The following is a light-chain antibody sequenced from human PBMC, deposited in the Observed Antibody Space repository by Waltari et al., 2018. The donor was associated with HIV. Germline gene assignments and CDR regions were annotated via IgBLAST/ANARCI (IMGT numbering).Light chain of an antibody. CDR2: EDN. CDR3: CSYAGSTTWV. J-gene: IGLJ3*02. Sequence: QSALTQPASVSGSPGQSITISCTGTSSDVGSYNHVSWYQQHPGKAPKLMTDEDNKRPSGVSDRFSGAKSGNTASRTISGLQSEDEADYYCCSYAGSTTWVFGGGTKLTVL. CDR1: SSDVGSYNH. V-gene: IGLV2-23*01.